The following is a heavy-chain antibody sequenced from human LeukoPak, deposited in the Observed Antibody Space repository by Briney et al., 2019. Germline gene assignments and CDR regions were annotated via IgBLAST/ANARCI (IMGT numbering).Heavy chain of an antibody. Sequence: SETLSLTCSVSGGSMTSTTYYWAWIRQPPGKGLEWIGSVYYSGSTSYSPSLKSRVTISVDTSKNQFSLRLSSVTAADTAVYYCARNVSAGYFDYWGHGTLVTVSS. V-gene: IGHV4-39*01. D-gene: IGHD2-8*01. CDR2: VYYSGST. CDR1: GGSMTSTTYY. CDR3: ARNVSAGYFDY. J-gene: IGHJ4*01.